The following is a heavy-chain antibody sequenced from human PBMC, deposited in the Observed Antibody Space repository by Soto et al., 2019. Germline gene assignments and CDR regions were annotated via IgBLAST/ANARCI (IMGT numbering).Heavy chain of an antibody. V-gene: IGHV4-34*01. J-gene: IGHJ4*02. CDR2: INHSGST. CDR1: GGSFSGYY. D-gene: IGHD6-13*01. CDR3: ARSQRSSSLSNFDY. Sequence: SETLFLTCAVYGGSFSGYYWSWIRQPPGKGLEWSGEINHSGSTNYNPALNSRVTISVDTAEEQWCLKLSPVIAADTAAYYCARSQRSSSLSNFDYCGQVTLVTYPS.